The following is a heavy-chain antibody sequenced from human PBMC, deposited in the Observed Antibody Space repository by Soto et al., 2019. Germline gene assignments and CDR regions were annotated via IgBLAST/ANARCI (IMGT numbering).Heavy chain of an antibody. D-gene: IGHD5-18*01. J-gene: IGHJ4*02. CDR1: GGSISSYY. CDR3: ARARGYSDGFPLDY. CDR2: IHYSGST. Sequence: SETLSLTCTVSGGSISSYYWSWIRQPPGKGLEWIGYIHYSGSTNYNPSLKSRVTISVDTSKTHFSLKLSSVTAADTAVYYCARARGYSDGFPLDYWGQGTLVTVSS. V-gene: IGHV4-59*01.